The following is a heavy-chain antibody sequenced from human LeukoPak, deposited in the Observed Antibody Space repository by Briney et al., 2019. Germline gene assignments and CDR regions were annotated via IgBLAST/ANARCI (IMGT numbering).Heavy chain of an antibody. D-gene: IGHD3-22*01. J-gene: IGHJ4*02. CDR3: AKDSRGYYDSSGYHFDY. Sequence: GGSLRLSCAASGFTFSSYAMSWVRQAPGKGLEWVSGISWNSGSIGYADSVKGRFTISRDNAKNSLYLQMNSLRAEDTALYYCAKDSRGYYDSSGYHFDYWGQGTLVTVSS. CDR2: ISWNSGSI. CDR1: GFTFSSYA. V-gene: IGHV3-9*01.